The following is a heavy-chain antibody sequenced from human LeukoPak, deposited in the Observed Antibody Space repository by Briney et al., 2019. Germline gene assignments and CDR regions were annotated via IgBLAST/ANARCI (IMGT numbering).Heavy chain of an antibody. CDR3: ARASIWSGYYIYWFDP. D-gene: IGHD3-3*01. CDR2: INPNSGGT. J-gene: IGHJ5*02. Sequence: ASVKVSCKASGYTFTGYDMHWVRQAPGQGLEWMGWINPNSGGTNYAQKFQGRVTMTRDTSISIAYMELSRLGSDDTAVYYCARASIWSGYYIYWFDPWGQGTLVTVSS. CDR1: GYTFTGYD. V-gene: IGHV1-2*02.